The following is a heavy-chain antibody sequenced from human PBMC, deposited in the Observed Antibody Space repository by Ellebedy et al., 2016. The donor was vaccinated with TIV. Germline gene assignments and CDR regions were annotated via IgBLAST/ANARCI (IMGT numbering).Heavy chain of an antibody. CDR2: IKLGGSEK. V-gene: IGHV3-7*04. Sequence: GGSLRLXXAASGFSFSKYWMIWVRQAPGKGLESVANIKLGGSEKIYVASVNGRFTISRDDAKNSLYLQMDSLRAEDTGVYYCARGVGGLEYWGQGTLVTVSS. D-gene: IGHD2-2*01. J-gene: IGHJ4*02. CDR3: ARGVGGLEY. CDR1: GFSFSKYW.